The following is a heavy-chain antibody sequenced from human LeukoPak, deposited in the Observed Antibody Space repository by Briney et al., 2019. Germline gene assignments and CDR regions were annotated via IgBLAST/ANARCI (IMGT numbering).Heavy chain of an antibody. V-gene: IGHV4-34*01. J-gene: IGHJ5*02. CDR1: GGSFSGYY. Sequence: SETLSLTCAVYGGSFSGYYWSWIRQPPGKGLEWIGEINHSGSTNYNPSLKSRVTISVDTSKNQFPLKLSSVTAADTAVYYCARGSCSSTSCLFGNWFDPWGQGTLVTVSS. CDR3: ARGSCSSTSCLFGNWFDP. CDR2: INHSGST. D-gene: IGHD2-2*01.